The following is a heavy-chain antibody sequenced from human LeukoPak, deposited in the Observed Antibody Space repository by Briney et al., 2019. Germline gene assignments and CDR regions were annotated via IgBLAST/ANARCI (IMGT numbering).Heavy chain of an antibody. J-gene: IGHJ3*02. V-gene: IGHV6-1*01. Sequence: SQTLSLTCAISGDSVSSNSAAWNWLRQSPSRGLEWLGRTYYRSKWYNDYAVSVKSRITINPDTSKNQFSLQLNSVTPEDTAVYYCARESVVYAIQANDAFDIWGQGTMVTVSS. D-gene: IGHD2-8*02. CDR3: ARESVVYAIQANDAFDI. CDR1: GDSVSSNSAA. CDR2: TYYRSKWYN.